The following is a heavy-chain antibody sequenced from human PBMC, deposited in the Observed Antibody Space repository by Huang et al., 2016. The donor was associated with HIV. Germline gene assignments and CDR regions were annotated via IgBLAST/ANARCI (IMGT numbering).Heavy chain of an antibody. CDR1: GYTFTGYY. CDR2: INPNSGGT. V-gene: IGHV1-2*02. CDR3: ARECYYDSSGYCFDY. Sequence: QVQLVQSGAEVKKPGASVKVSCKASGYTFTGYYMHWVRQAPGQGLEWMGWINPNSGGTNYAQKVQGRVTMTRDTSISTVYMELSRLRSDGTAVYYWARECYYDSSGYCFDYWGQGTLVTVSS. D-gene: IGHD3-22*01. J-gene: IGHJ4*02.